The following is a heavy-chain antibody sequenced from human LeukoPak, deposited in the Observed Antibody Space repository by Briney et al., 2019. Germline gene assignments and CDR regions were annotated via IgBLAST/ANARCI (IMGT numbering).Heavy chain of an antibody. CDR2: IYYSGST. CDR3: ARLLQSGYYYYGMDV. V-gene: IGHV4-59*08. CDR1: GGSISSSY. Sequence: SETLSLTCTVSGGSISSSYWNWIRQPPGKGLEWIGYIYYSGSTNSNPSLKSRVTISVDTSKNQFSLKLTSVTAADTAVYYCARLLQSGYYYYGMDVWGQGTTVTVSS. J-gene: IGHJ6*02. D-gene: IGHD4-11*01.